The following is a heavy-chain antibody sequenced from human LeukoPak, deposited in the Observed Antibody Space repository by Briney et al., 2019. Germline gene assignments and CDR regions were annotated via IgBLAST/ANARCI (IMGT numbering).Heavy chain of an antibody. V-gene: IGHV1-2*06. J-gene: IGHJ4*02. Sequence: ASVKVSCKASDYIFTNYYVHWVRQAPGQGLEWMGRINPNTGGANYAQKFQGRVTVTSDTSVNTSYMELNSLESDDTAVYYCAKEYDLPHLLAYFDYWGQGTLVTVSS. CDR1: DYIFTNYY. CDR3: AKEYDLPHLLAYFDY. CDR2: INPNTGGA. D-gene: IGHD3-3*01.